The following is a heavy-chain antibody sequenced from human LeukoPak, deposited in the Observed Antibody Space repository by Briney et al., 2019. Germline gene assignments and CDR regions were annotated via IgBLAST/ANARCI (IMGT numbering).Heavy chain of an antibody. Sequence: GGSLRLSCVASGFTFSNYWMHWVRQAPGKGLVRISRINSDGSSTNYADSVKGRVTISRDNAKNTLYLQMNSPRAEDTAVYYCVATYLYAMDVWGKGTTVTVSS. CDR2: INSDGSST. J-gene: IGHJ6*04. V-gene: IGHV3-74*01. CDR3: VATYLYAMDV. D-gene: IGHD2-2*02. CDR1: GFTFSNYW.